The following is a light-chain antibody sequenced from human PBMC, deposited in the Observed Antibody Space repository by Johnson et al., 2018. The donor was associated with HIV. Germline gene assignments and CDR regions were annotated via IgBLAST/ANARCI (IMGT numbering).Light chain of an antibody. CDR3: GTWDSSLSVYV. V-gene: IGLV1-51*01. CDR2: DRN. CDR1: SSNIENNY. J-gene: IGLJ1*01. Sequence: QSELTQPPSVSAAPGQKVTISCSGSSSNIENNYVSWYQHLPGAAPKLLIYDRNKRPSGIPDRFSGSKSGTSATLGITGLQPEDEADYFCGTWDSSLSVYVFGTGTKVTVL.